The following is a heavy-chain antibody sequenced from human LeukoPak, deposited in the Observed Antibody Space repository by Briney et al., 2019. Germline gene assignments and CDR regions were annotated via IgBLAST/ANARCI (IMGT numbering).Heavy chain of an antibody. V-gene: IGHV4-30-4*01. Sequence: SETLSLTCAVYGGSFSGYYWSWIRQPPGKGLEWIGYIYYSGSTYYNPSLKSRVTISVDTSKNQFSLKLSSVTAADTAVYYCAREPLLAYCGGDCYPIWGQGTLVTVSS. CDR2: IYYSGST. J-gene: IGHJ4*02. D-gene: IGHD2-21*02. CDR3: AREPLLAYCGGDCYPI. CDR1: GGSFSGYY.